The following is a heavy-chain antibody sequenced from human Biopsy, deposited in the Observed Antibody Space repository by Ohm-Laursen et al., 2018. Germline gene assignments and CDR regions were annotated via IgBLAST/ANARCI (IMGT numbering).Heavy chain of an antibody. CDR2: MNPKSGDT. J-gene: IGHJ3*02. Sequence: GSSVKVSCKTSGYTFINYDIHWVRQASGQGLEWMGWMNPKSGDTGYAHKFQGRVTMARNASISTANMEMSSLRSEDTAVYYCARGRLSGTRRALDIWDQGTMVTVSS. CDR3: ARGRLSGTRRALDI. D-gene: IGHD1-7*01. CDR1: GYTFINYD. V-gene: IGHV1-8*01.